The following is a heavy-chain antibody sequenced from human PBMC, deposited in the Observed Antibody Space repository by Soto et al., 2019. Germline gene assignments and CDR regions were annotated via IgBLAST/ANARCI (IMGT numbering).Heavy chain of an antibody. D-gene: IGHD1-26*01. CDR1: GGSISSGGYY. CDR2: IYYCGST. CDR3: AKAQAWEHLFDF. Sequence: SQTLALTCPVSGGSISSGGYYCSCLRHPPWKGLEWLRTIYYCGSTFYNPSLKSRVTISRDTSENHFSLKLSSGTDADTAVYYCAKAQAWEHLFDFGGQATLVTVS. V-gene: IGHV4-31*03. J-gene: IGHJ4*02.